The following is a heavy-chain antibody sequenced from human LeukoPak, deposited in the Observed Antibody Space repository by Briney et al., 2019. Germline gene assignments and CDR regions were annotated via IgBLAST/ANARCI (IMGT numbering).Heavy chain of an antibody. V-gene: IGHV3-21*01. CDR1: GFTFSSYS. Sequence: PGGSLRLSCAASGFTFSSYSMNWVRQAPGKGLEWVSSISSSSSYIYYADSVKGRFTISRDNAKNSLYLQMNSLKAADTAVYYCAREVYGIYGRYYFYYMDVWGKGTTVTISS. D-gene: IGHD4-17*01. J-gene: IGHJ6*03. CDR3: AREVYGIYGRYYFYYMDV. CDR2: ISSSSSYI.